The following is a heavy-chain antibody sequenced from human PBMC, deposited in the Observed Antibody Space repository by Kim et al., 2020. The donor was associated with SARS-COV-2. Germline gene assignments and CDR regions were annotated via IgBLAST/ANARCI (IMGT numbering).Heavy chain of an antibody. V-gene: IGHV4-59*01. J-gene: IGHJ4*02. Sequence: TPSLKSRVTISVDTSKNQFSLKLSSVTAADTAVYYCARDRCRGGDCYIDYWGQGTLVTVSS. CDR3: ARDRCRGGDCYIDY. D-gene: IGHD2-21*02.